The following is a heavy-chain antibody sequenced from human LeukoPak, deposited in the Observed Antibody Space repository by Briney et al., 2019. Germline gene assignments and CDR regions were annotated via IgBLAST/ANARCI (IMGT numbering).Heavy chain of an antibody. Sequence: ASVKVSCKASGYTFTGYYMHWVRQAPGQGLEWMGWINPNSGGTNYAQKFQGRVTMTRDTSISTAYMELNRLRSDDTAVYYCARGPTIFGVVTRTNDNWFDPWGQGTLVTVSS. D-gene: IGHD3-3*01. CDR2: INPNSGGT. CDR1: GYTFTGYY. J-gene: IGHJ5*02. V-gene: IGHV1-2*02. CDR3: ARGPTIFGVVTRTNDNWFDP.